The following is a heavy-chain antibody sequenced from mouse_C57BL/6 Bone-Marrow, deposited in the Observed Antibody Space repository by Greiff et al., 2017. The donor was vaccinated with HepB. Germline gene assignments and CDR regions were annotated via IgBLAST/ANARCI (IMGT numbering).Heavy chain of an antibody. Sequence: QVQLQQPGTELVKPGASVKLSCKASGYTFTSYWMHWVKQRPGQGLEWIGNINPSNGGTNYNEKFKSKATLTVDKSASTAYMQLSSLTSEDSAVYYCARGATTVVEPLFAYWGQGTLVTVSA. CDR3: ARGATTVVEPLFAY. CDR2: INPSNGGT. V-gene: IGHV1-53*01. J-gene: IGHJ3*01. D-gene: IGHD1-1*01. CDR1: GYTFTSYW.